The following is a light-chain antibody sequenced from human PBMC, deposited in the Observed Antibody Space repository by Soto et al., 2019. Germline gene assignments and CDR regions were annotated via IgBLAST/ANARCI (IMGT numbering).Light chain of an antibody. J-gene: IGLJ2*01. CDR3: QSYDSSLSGNVV. V-gene: IGLV1-40*01. CDR1: SSNIGADYD. Sequence: QSALTQPPSVSGAPGQRVTISCTGSSSNIGADYDVHWYQKLPGTAPKLLIYGNGNRPSGVPDRFSGSRSGTSASLAITGLQAEDEADYYCQSYDSSLSGNVVFGGGTKLTVL. CDR2: GNG.